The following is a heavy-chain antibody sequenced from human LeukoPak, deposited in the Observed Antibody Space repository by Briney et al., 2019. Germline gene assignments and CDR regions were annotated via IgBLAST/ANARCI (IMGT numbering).Heavy chain of an antibody. V-gene: IGHV3-11*01. D-gene: IGHD2-2*01. Sequence: GGSLRLSCAASGFTFSDYYMSWIRQAPGKGLEWVSYISSSGSTIYYADSVKGRFTISRDNAKNSLYLQMNSLRAEDTAVYYCARDWTYAKYYFDYWGQGTLVTVSS. CDR3: ARDWTYAKYYFDY. CDR2: ISSSGSTI. CDR1: GFTFSDYY. J-gene: IGHJ4*02.